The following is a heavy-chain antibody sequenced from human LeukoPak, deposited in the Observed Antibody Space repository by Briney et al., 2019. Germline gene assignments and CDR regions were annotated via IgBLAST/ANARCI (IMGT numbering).Heavy chain of an antibody. CDR1: GFTFSSYA. CDR2: ISYDGSNK. CDR3: AREGEELLRRWWFDP. V-gene: IGHV3-30-3*01. Sequence: GGSLRLSCAASGFTFSSYAMHWVRQAPGKGLEWVAVISYDGSNKYYADSVKGRFTISRDNSKNTLYLQMNSLRAEDTAVYYCAREGEELLRRWWFDPWGQGTLVTVSS. J-gene: IGHJ5*02. D-gene: IGHD3-10*01.